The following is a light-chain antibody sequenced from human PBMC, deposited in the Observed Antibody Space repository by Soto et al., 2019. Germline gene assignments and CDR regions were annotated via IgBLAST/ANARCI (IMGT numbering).Light chain of an antibody. CDR2: GAF. J-gene: IGKJ1*01. Sequence: DIQMTQYPSSVAAAVGDRVTITCRASQGISQWLAWYQHKPGTAPKLLIFGAFSLQRGVPSGFAGAGSGTQFNLNINSLQPEDVAPCYCQQFTTSPRTFGQGTKVEI. V-gene: IGKV1-12*01. CDR1: QGISQW. CDR3: QQFTTSPRT.